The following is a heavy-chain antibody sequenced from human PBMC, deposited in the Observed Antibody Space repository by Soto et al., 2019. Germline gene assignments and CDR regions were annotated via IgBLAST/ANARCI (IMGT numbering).Heavy chain of an antibody. V-gene: IGHV4-59*01. CDR3: AARFYSSGVLLDY. CDR1: GRPITNYF. CDR2: IYKSGST. J-gene: IGHJ4*02. D-gene: IGHD3-10*01. Sequence: SEPLSRTFSNSGRPITNYFNMWIRQPPGKGLEYIGYIYKSGSTNYNPSLKGRVTISVDTSKNQFSLKLTSVTAADTAVYYCAARFYSSGVLLDYWGQG.